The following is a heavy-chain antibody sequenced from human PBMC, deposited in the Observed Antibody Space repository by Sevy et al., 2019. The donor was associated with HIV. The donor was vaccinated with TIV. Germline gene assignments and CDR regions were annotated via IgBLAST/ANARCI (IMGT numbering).Heavy chain of an antibody. CDR3: ARDQTSLMGYCSGGSCYSGDGWFDP. V-gene: IGHV4-59*01. CDR1: GGSISSYY. J-gene: IGHJ5*02. D-gene: IGHD2-15*01. CDR2: IYYSGST. Sequence: SQTLSLTCTVSGGSISSYYWSWIRQPPGKGLEWIGYIYYSGSTNYNPSLKSRVTISVDTSKNQFSLKLSSVTAADTAVYYCARDQTSLMGYCSGGSCYSGDGWFDPWGQGTLVTVSS.